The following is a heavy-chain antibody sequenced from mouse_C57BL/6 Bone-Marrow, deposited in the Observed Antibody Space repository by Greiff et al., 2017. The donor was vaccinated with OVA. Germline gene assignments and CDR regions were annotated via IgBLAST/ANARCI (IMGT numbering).Heavy chain of an antibody. D-gene: IGHD1-1*01. CDR2: ISSGGSYT. V-gene: IGHV5-6*01. J-gene: IGHJ2*01. CDR3: ARAITTVGGGLDY. CDR1: GFTFSSYG. Sequence: VQLKESGGDLVKPGGSLKLSCAASGFTFSSYGMSWVRQTPDKRLEWVATISSGGSYTYSPDSVKGRFTISRDNAKNTLYLQMSSLKSDDTAMYYCARAITTVGGGLDYWGQGTTLTVSS.